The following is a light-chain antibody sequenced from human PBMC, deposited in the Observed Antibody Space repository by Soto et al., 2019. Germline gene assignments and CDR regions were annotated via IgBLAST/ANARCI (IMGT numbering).Light chain of an antibody. CDR2: DAS. Sequence: EIVLTQSPATLSLSPGERATLSCRASQSVGSSLAWYQQKPGQAPRLLIYDASTRATGIPDRFSGSGSGTDFTFTISSLEPEDFAVFYGQQRTNWPLTFGGGTKVEIK. CDR3: QQRTNWPLT. CDR1: QSVGSS. J-gene: IGKJ4*01. V-gene: IGKV3-11*01.